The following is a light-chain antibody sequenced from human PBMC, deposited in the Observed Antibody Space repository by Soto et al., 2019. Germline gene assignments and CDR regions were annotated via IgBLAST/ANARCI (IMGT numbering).Light chain of an antibody. CDR2: DNI. Sequence: QSVLTQPPSVSGAPGQRVTISCTGSSSNIGAAYSVHWYQQLPGTAPKLLIYDNINRPSGVPDRFSGSRSGTSASLAITGLQAEDEADYYCQSYDSGLSGSLFGGGTKLTVL. V-gene: IGLV1-40*01. J-gene: IGLJ2*01. CDR3: QSYDSGLSGSL. CDR1: SSNIGAAYS.